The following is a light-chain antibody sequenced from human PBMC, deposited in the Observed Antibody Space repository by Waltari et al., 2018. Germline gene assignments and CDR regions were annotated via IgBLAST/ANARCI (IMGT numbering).Light chain of an antibody. CDR1: NIGSKS. V-gene: IGLV3-21*02. J-gene: IGLJ1*01. CDR2: DDS. CDR3: QVWDSSSDHYV. Sequence: SYVLTQPPSVSVAPGQTARITCGGNNIGSKSVHWYQQKPGQAPVLAVYDDSDRPSGIPERCSGSNAGNTATRTICRVEVGDEADYYCQVWDSSSDHYVFGSGTKVTVL.